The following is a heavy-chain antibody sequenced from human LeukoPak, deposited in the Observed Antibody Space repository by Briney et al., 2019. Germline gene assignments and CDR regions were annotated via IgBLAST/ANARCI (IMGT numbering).Heavy chain of an antibody. Sequence: SETLSLTCTVSGYSISSGYYWGWIRQPPGKGLEWIGSIYHSGSTYYNPSLKSRVTISVDTSKNQFSLKLSSVTAADTAVYYCARGLRGNWFDPWGQGTLVTVSS. CDR1: GYSISSGYY. CDR3: ARGLRGNWFDP. V-gene: IGHV4-38-2*02. D-gene: IGHD3-10*01. J-gene: IGHJ5*02. CDR2: IYHSGST.